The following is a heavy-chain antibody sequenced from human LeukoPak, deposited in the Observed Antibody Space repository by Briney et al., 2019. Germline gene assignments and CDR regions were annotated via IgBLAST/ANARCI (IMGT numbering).Heavy chain of an antibody. CDR2: ISSSSSYI. D-gene: IGHD5-18*01. CDR1: GFTFSSYT. Sequence: GGSLRLSCAASGFTFSSYTMDWVRQAPGKGLEWVSSISSSSSYIYYADSMKGRFTTSRDNAKNPLYLQMNSLRAEDTAVYYCATGRAYRKTDYWGQGTLVTVSS. J-gene: IGHJ4*02. CDR3: ATGRAYRKTDY. V-gene: IGHV3-21*01.